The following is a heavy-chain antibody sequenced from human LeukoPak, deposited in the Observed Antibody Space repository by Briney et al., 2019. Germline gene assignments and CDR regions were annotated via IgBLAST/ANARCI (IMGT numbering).Heavy chain of an antibody. Sequence: ASVKVSCKASGYTFTGYYMHWVRQAPGQGLEWMGWINPNSGGTNYEQKFQGRVTMTRDTSISTAYMELSRLRSDDTAVYYCAREGSIIAVAADAFDYWGQGTLVTVSS. CDR3: AREGSIIAVAADAFDY. CDR1: GYTFTGYY. D-gene: IGHD6-19*01. V-gene: IGHV1-2*02. CDR2: INPNSGGT. J-gene: IGHJ4*02.